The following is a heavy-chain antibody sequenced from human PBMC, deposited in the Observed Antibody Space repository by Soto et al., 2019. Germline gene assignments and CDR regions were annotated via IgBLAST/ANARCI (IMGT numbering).Heavy chain of an antibody. D-gene: IGHD3-16*01. V-gene: IGHV3-11*01. Sequence: PGGSLRLSCAASGFTFSDYYVSWIRQAPGKGLEWVSYISSSGSTIYYADSVKGRSTISRDNAKNSLYLQMNSLRAEDTAVYYCARDRIDLGYYYYGMDVWGQGTTVTVSS. CDR3: ARDRIDLGYYYYGMDV. CDR1: GFTFSDYY. CDR2: ISSSGSTI. J-gene: IGHJ6*02.